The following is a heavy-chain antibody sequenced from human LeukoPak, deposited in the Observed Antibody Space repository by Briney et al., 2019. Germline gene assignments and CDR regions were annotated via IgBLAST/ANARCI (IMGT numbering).Heavy chain of an antibody. V-gene: IGHV3-23*01. D-gene: IGHD4-11*01. CDR3: AKDARPVSTEWYFDL. Sequence: GGSLRLSGAASGFTFSSYAMSWVRHAPGKGLEWVSTISDSGGITYYADSVKGRFTISRDNSKNTLYLHMNSLRADDTAVYYCAKDARPVSTEWYFDLWGRGTLVTVSS. J-gene: IGHJ2*01. CDR2: ISDSGGIT. CDR1: GFTFSSYA.